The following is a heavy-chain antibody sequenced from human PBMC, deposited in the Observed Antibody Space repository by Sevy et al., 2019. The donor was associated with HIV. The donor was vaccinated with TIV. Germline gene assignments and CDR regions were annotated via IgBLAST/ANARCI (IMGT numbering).Heavy chain of an antibody. CDR3: XXXXXXXXSSYIDF. J-gene: IGHJ4*02. V-gene: IGHV3-43D*04. Sequence: GGSLRLSCAASGFTFDDYAMHWVRQAPGKGLEWVSLISWHGDNTYYADSVKGRFTISRDNSKNSLYLQMNSLRGEDXXXXXXXXXXXXXXSSYIDFWGQGTLVTVSS. CDR1: GFTFDDYA. CDR2: ISWHGDNT.